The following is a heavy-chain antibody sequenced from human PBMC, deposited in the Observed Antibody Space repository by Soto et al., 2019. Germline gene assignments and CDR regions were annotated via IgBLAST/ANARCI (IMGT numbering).Heavy chain of an antibody. D-gene: IGHD1-26*01. CDR1: GDSVSSNSAG. CDR3: ARGEQYSGRIFDY. J-gene: IGHJ4*01. V-gene: IGHV6-1*01. Sequence: PWQTLSLTCAITGDSVSSNSAGWSWVRQSPSRGLEWLGRTYYRSKWYYEYAVSVRGRITINPDTSKNQYSLQLNSVTPEDTAVYFCARGEQYSGRIFDYWGQGTLVTVS. CDR2: TYYRSKWYY.